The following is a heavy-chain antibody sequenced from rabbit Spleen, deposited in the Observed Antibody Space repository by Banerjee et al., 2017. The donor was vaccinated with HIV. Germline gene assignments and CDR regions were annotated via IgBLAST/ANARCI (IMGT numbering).Heavy chain of an antibody. V-gene: IGHV1S45*01. CDR2: INAVTGKT. CDR3: ARDTSSSFSSYGMDL. J-gene: IGHJ6*01. Sequence: QEQLVESGGGLVQPEGSLTLTCTTSAFSFSNKAVMCWVRQAPGKGLEWIACINAVTGKTVYATWAKGRFTFSKTSSTTVTLQATRLTGADTATYFCARDTSSSFSSYGMDLWGPGTLVTVS. CDR1: AFSFSNKAV. D-gene: IGHD1-1*01.